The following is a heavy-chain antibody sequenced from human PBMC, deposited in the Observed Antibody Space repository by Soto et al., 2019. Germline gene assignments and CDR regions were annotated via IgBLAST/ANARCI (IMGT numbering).Heavy chain of an antibody. D-gene: IGHD2-2*01. CDR2: IDPSDSYT. V-gene: IGHV5-10-1*01. Sequence: PGESLKISCKGSGYSFTSYWISWVGQMPGKGLEWMGRIDPSDSYTNYSPSFQGHVTISADKSISTAYLQWSSLKASDTAMYYCARVTYCSSTSCVYYYGMDVWGQGTTVTVYS. J-gene: IGHJ6*02. CDR3: ARVTYCSSTSCVYYYGMDV. CDR1: GYSFTSYW.